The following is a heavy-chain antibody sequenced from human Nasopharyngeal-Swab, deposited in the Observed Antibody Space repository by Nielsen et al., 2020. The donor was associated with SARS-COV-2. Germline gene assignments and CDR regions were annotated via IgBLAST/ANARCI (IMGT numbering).Heavy chain of an antibody. D-gene: IGHD4-17*01. V-gene: IGHV1-46*01. CDR2: INPSDGTT. J-gene: IGHJ4*02. CDR3: ARDPYGDGSNDY. CDR1: GYTFSSYY. Sequence: ASVKVSCKTSGYTFSSYYVHWVRQAPGQGLEWMAIINPSDGTTGYAQKFQGRVTLTRDTSTSTVYMELSSLRSEDTAVYYCARDPYGDGSNDYWGQGTLVTVSS.